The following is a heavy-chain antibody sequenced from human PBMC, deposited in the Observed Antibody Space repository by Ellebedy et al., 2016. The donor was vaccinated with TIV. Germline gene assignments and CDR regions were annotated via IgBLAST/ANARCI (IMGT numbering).Heavy chain of an antibody. CDR3: AKDIHVGPPDY. CDR1: GFTFSSYG. J-gene: IGHJ4*02. V-gene: IGHV3-30*18. CDR2: ISYDGSNK. Sequence: GGSLRLXXAASGFTFSSYGMHWVRQAPGKGLEWVAVISYDGSNKYYADSVKGRFTISRDNSKNTLYLQMNSLRAEDTAVYYCAKDIHVGPPDYWGQGTLVTVSS.